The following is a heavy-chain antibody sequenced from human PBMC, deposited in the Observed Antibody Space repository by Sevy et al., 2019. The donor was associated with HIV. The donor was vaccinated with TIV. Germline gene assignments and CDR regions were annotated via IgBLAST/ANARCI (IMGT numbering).Heavy chain of an antibody. CDR3: AGVDAYYDYGLDP. Sequence: GGSLRLSCEASGFTFSSYEMNWVRQAPGKGLEWISYISTSGNSKYYADSVKGRFTISRDDAKSSLYLQMNSLRAEDTALYYCAGVDAYYDYGLDPWGQGTLVTVSS. CDR1: GFTFSSYE. CDR2: ISTSGNSK. V-gene: IGHV3-48*03. D-gene: IGHD3-16*01. J-gene: IGHJ5*02.